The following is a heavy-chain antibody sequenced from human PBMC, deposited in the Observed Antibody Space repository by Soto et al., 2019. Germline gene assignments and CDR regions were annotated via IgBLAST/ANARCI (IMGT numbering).Heavy chain of an antibody. Sequence: VESGGDVVQPGRSPRLSCAASGFGFGSFGMHWVRQAPGQGLEWLAFISRDGLNTFYADSVRGRFTLSRDYSKSTMYLQMSALRDEDTALYYCARGNLSFDFASWGRGTLVTVSS. D-gene: IGHD2-15*01. CDR3: ARGNLSFDFAS. CDR1: GFGFGSFG. CDR2: ISRDGLNT. V-gene: IGHV3-30*03. J-gene: IGHJ4*02.